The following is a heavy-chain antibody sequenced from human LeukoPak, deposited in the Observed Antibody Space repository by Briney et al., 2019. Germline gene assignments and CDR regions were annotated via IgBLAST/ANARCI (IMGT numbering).Heavy chain of an antibody. J-gene: IGHJ4*02. CDR2: INPSGGST. CDR1: GYTFTSYY. D-gene: IGHD6-25*01. V-gene: IGHV1-46*01. CDR3: ARERFTGSGWQLYYFDY. Sequence: ASVKVSCKASGYTFTSYYMHWVRQAPGQGLEWMGVINPSGGSTSYAQKFQGRVTVTRDTSTCTVYMELSSLRSEDTAVYYCARERFTGSGWQLYYFDYWGQGTLVTVSS.